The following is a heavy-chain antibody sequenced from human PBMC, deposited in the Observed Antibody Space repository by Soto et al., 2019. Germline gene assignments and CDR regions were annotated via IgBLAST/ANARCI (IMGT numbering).Heavy chain of an antibody. CDR1: GFSFRIYG. CDR3: ARDGGYRGYDSTLDY. J-gene: IGHJ4*02. CDR2: IWYDGSNK. D-gene: IGHD5-12*01. Sequence: PSGSLRISCAASGFSFRIYGIHWVCQDPGKGLEWVAVIWYDGSNKYYADSVKGRFTISRDNSKNTLYLQMNSLRAEDTAVYYCARDGGYRGYDSTLDYWGQGTLVTVSS. V-gene: IGHV3-33*01.